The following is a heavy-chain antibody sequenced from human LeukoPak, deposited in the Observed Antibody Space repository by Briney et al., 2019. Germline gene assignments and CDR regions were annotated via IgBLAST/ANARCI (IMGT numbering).Heavy chain of an antibody. CDR1: GYTFTSYG. D-gene: IGHD2-2*01. V-gene: IGHV1-18*01. CDR2: ISAYNGNT. Sequence: GASVKVSCKASGYTFTSYGISWVRQAPGQGLEWMGWISAYNGNTNYAGKLQGRVTVTTDTSTSTAYTELRSLTSGDTAVYYCTRDRLDYCSSTSCYPYYYYYMDVWGKGTTVTVSS. J-gene: IGHJ6*03. CDR3: TRDRLDYCSSTSCYPYYYYYMDV.